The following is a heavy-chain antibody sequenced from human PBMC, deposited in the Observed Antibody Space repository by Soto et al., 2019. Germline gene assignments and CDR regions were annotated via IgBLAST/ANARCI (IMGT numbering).Heavy chain of an antibody. D-gene: IGHD3-16*02. V-gene: IGHV3-21*01. CDR1: GFTFSSYS. CDR3: ARDPGYDYIWGSYRPDYFDY. Sequence: PGGSLRLSSAASGFTFSSYSMNWIRKAPGKGLEWVSSISSSSSYIYYADSVKGRFTISRDNAKNSLYLQMNSLRAEDTAVYYCARDPGYDYIWGSYRPDYFDYWGQGT. J-gene: IGHJ4*02. CDR2: ISSSSSYI.